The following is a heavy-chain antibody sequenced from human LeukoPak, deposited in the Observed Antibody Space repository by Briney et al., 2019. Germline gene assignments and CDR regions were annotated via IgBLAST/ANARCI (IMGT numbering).Heavy chain of an antibody. D-gene: IGHD3-10*01. CDR1: GDSLSSNIAA. CDR3: ARGPKVRGVIEYYMDV. CDR2: TYYRSKWYN. Sequence: SQTLSLTCAISGDSLSSNIAAGNWIRQSPPRGLEWLGRTYYRSKWYNDYAVSGKSRITINPDTSKNQFSLQLNAVAPEDPGVYYCARGPKVRGVIEYYMDVWGKGTTVTVSS. V-gene: IGHV6-1*01. J-gene: IGHJ6*03.